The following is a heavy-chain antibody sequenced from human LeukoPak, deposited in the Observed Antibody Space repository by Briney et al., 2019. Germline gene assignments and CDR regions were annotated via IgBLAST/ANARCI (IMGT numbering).Heavy chain of an antibody. Sequence: SETLSLTCAVYGGSCSGYYWSWIRQPPGKGLEWIGEINHSGSTNYNPSLKSRVTISVDTSKNQFSLKLSSVTAADTAVYYCARGSVTAFDYWGQGTLVTVSS. D-gene: IGHD1-14*01. J-gene: IGHJ4*02. CDR1: GGSCSGYY. CDR2: INHSGST. CDR3: ARGSVTAFDY. V-gene: IGHV4-34*01.